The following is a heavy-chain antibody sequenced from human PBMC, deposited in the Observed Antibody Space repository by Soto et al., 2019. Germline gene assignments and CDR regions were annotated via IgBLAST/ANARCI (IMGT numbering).Heavy chain of an antibody. V-gene: IGHV1-69*12. CDR3: ARDLDYYDSSGYYFDAFDI. J-gene: IGHJ3*02. Sequence: QVQLVQSGAEVKKPGSSVKVSCKASGGTFSSYAISWVRQAPGQGLEWMGGIIPIFGTANYAQKFQDRVTITADESTSTAYMELSSLRSEDTAVYYCARDLDYYDSSGYYFDAFDIWGQGTMVTVSS. D-gene: IGHD3-22*01. CDR2: IIPIFGTA. CDR1: GGTFSSYA.